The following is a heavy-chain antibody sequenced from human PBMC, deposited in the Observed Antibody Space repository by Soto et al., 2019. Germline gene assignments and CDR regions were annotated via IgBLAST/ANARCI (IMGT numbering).Heavy chain of an antibody. D-gene: IGHD2-2*01. CDR3: ATGEPRRLLVPAASDY. CDR1: GGSFSGYY. Sequence: SETLSLTCAVYGGSFSGYYWSWIRQPPGKGLEWIGEINHSGSTNYNPSLKSRVTISVDTSKNQFSLKLSSVTAADTAVYYCATGEPRRLLVPAASDYWGQGTLVTVSS. CDR2: INHSGST. J-gene: IGHJ4*02. V-gene: IGHV4-34*01.